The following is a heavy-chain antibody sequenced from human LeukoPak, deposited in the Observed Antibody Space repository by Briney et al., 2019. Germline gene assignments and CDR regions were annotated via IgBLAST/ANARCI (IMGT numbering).Heavy chain of an antibody. CDR1: GYTFTSYD. Sequence: GASVKVSCKASGYTFTSYDINWVRQATGQGLEWMGWMNPNSGNTGYAQKFQGRVTMTRNTSISTAYMELSSLRSEDTAVYYCARGLEYSSSYYFDYWGQGTLVTVSS. CDR3: ARGLEYSSSYYFDY. D-gene: IGHD6-6*01. CDR2: MNPNSGNT. V-gene: IGHV1-8*01. J-gene: IGHJ4*02.